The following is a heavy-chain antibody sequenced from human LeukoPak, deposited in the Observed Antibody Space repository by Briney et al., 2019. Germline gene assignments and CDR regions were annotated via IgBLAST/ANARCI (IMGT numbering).Heavy chain of an antibody. CDR1: GFTFDDYA. D-gene: IGHD2-2*02. CDR2: ISWNSGSI. CDR3: AKGYCSSTSCYIDY. J-gene: IGHJ4*02. Sequence: PGSSLRLSCAASGFTFDDYAMHWVRQAPGQGRAWVSGISWNSGSIGYADSVKGRFTISRDNAKNSLYPQMNSLRAEDTALYYCAKGYCSSTSCYIDYWGQGTLVTVSS. V-gene: IGHV3-9*01.